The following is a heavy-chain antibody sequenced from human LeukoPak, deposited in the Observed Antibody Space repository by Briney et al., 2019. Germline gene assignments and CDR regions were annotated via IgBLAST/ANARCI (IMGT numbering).Heavy chain of an antibody. CDR1: GFTFGSYA. V-gene: IGHV3-23*01. D-gene: IGHD1-26*01. CDR2: ISGSGGST. CDR3: AKDRISSGSGSSYDY. Sequence: GGSLRLSCAASGFTFGSYAMSWVRQAPGKGLEWVSAISGSGGSTYYADSVKGRFTISRDNSKNTLYLQMNSLRAEDTAVYYCAKDRISSGSGSSYDYWGQGTLVTVSS. J-gene: IGHJ4*02.